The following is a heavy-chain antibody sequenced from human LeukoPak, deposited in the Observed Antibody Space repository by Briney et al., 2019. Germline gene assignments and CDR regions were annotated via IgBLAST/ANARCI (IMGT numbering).Heavy chain of an antibody. CDR3: AKDLGLVVTASLDY. CDR1: GFSFTTHA. D-gene: IGHD2-21*02. Sequence: TGGSLRLSCVASGFSFTTHAMGWVRQAPGKGLEWISAISGSGGSTYYADSVKGRFTISRDNSKNTLYLQMNSLRAEDTAVYYCAKDLGLVVTASLDYWGQGTLVTVSS. J-gene: IGHJ4*02. V-gene: IGHV3-23*01. CDR2: ISGSGGST.